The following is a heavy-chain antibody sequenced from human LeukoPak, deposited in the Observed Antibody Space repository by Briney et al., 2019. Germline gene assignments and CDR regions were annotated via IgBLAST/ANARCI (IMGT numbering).Heavy chain of an antibody. J-gene: IGHJ4*02. CDR1: GFTFSTYS. CDR2: ISSSSSTI. Sequence: GGSLRLSCAASGFTFSTYSMNWVRQAPGKEPEWVSYISSSSSTIYYTDSVKGRFTISRDNAQNSLYLQMNSLRAEDTAVYYCASRPPPSTSWLPLDYWGQGTLVTVSS. D-gene: IGHD6-13*01. CDR3: ASRPPPSTSWLPLDY. V-gene: IGHV3-48*01.